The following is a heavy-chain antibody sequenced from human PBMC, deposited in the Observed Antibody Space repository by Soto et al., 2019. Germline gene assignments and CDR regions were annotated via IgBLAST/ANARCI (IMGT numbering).Heavy chain of an antibody. Sequence: LSLSCAASGITLSGHWMHWVRQAPGKGLVWVARIASGGSGTSYADSVEGRFTISRDNAKNTLFLQMNSLRAEDTAVYYCATVFDLWGQGSLVTVSS. CDR1: GITLSGHW. V-gene: IGHV3-74*01. CDR2: IASGGSGT. J-gene: IGHJ4*02. D-gene: IGHD4-17*01. CDR3: ATVFDL.